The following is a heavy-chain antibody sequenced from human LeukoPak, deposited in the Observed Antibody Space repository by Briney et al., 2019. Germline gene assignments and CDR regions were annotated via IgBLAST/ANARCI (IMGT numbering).Heavy chain of an antibody. CDR1: GFTFSSYG. Sequence: GGSLRLSSAASGFTFSSYGMHWVRQAPGKGLEWVAVIWYDGSNKYYADSVKGRFTISRDNSKNTLYLQMNSLRAEDTAVYYCAKQGRGYYFDYWGQGTLVTVSS. J-gene: IGHJ4*02. CDR2: IWYDGSNK. V-gene: IGHV3-33*06. D-gene: IGHD3-10*01. CDR3: AKQGRGYYFDY.